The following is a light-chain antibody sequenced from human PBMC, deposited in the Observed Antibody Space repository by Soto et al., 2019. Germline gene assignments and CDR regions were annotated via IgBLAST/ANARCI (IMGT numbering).Light chain of an antibody. Sequence: DFQMTQSPSSLSASVLDRVTITRQASQHITNYLNWYQQKPGKAPNLLIHDASNLETGVPSRFSGSGSGTHFTFTISCLQPEDIATYYCQQYYTLRVTFGPGTKVDIK. CDR1: QHITNY. CDR3: QQYYTLRVT. CDR2: DAS. J-gene: IGKJ3*01. V-gene: IGKV1-33*01.